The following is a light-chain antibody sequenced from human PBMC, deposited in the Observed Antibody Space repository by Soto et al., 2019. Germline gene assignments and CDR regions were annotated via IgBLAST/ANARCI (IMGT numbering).Light chain of an antibody. Sequence: EVVLTQSPGTLSLSPGERATLTCRASQSVDRAYLAWNQQKPGQAPRLLMYGSSNRASDIPDRFSGSGSGKDFNLTIRGLEPEYFAVYYCHQYSDSPPYAFGQGTKLEIK. CDR2: GSS. CDR1: QSVDRAY. CDR3: HQYSDSPPYA. V-gene: IGKV3-20*01. J-gene: IGKJ2*01.